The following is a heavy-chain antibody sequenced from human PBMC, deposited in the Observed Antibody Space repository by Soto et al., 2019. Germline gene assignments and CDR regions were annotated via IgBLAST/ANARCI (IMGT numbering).Heavy chain of an antibody. D-gene: IGHD2-8*02. CDR2: IIPIFGTA. Sequence: ASVKVSCKASGGTFSSYAISWIRQAPGQGLEWMGGIIPIFGTANYAQKFQGRVTITADEPTSTPYMELSSLRSEDTAVYYCARDMETSGLGVYATKYYYYYGMEVWGQGTTVTVSS. V-gene: IGHV1-69*13. CDR3: ARDMETSGLGVYATKYYYYYGMEV. CDR1: GGTFSSYA. J-gene: IGHJ6*02.